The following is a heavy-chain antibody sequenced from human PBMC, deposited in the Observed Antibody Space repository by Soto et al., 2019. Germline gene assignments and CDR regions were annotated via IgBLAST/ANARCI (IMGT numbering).Heavy chain of an antibody. CDR2: INPSGGST. CDR3: AREGTDYGDYHY. V-gene: IGHV1-46*01. Sequence: QVQLVQSGAEVKKPGASVKISCKASAYPFTSFYIHWVRQAPGQGLEWMGMINPSGGSTTYAQKFQGSVTLTRDTSTNTVYMELTGLKYDDTAMYFCAREGTDYGDYHYWGQGTLVTVSS. J-gene: IGHJ4*02. D-gene: IGHD4-17*01. CDR1: AYPFTSFY.